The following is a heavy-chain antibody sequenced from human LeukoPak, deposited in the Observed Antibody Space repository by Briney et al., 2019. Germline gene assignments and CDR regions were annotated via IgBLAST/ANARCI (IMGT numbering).Heavy chain of an antibody. D-gene: IGHD3-22*01. V-gene: IGHV3-21*01. CDR2: ITPTTSYI. J-gene: IGHJ4*02. Sequence: PGGSLRLSCAASGLGFSSFSFNWIRQAPGKGLEWVSSITPTTSYIYYADSVRGRFTISRENAKNSLYLQMNSLRAEDTAVYYCARLRRTSDSSGYYYYYDYWGQGILVTVSS. CDR3: ARLRRTSDSSGYYYYYDY. CDR1: GLGFSSFS.